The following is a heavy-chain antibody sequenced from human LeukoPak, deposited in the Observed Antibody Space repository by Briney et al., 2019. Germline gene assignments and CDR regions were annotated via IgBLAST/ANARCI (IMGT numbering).Heavy chain of an antibody. J-gene: IGHJ6*03. CDR3: ARYVGSAGHYPYYYYYYMDV. Sequence: PSETLPLTCAVYGGSFSGYYWSWIRQPPGKGLEWIGEINHSGSTNYNPSLKSRVTISVDTSKNQFSLKLSSVTAADTAVYYCARYVGSAGHYPYYYYYYMDVWGKGTTVTVSS. V-gene: IGHV4-34*01. CDR1: GGSFSGYY. CDR2: INHSGST. D-gene: IGHD6-19*01.